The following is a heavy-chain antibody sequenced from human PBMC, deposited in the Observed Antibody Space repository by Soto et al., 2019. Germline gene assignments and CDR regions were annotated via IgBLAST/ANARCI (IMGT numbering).Heavy chain of an antibody. D-gene: IGHD6-13*01. CDR2: IDSDDGTT. V-gene: IGHV3-11*01. J-gene: IGHJ4*02. CDR3: VRPYYSSSWFPFDR. CDR1: GFDFGDYY. Sequence: GGSLRLSCTASGFDFGDYYMSWIRQAPWKGLEWVSYIDSDDGTTYYTDSVKGRFTISRDNAKNSLYLQMNSLRVEDTALYYCVRPYYSSSWFPFDRWGQGTLVTVSS.